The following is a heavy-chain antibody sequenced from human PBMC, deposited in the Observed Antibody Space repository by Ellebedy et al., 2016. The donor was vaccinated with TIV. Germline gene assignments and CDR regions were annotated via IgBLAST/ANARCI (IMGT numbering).Heavy chain of an antibody. CDR1: GLTIRNYG. V-gene: IGHV3-23*01. CDR2: ITSSGHRS. J-gene: IGHJ4*02. Sequence: GGSLRLSXAASGLTIRNYGMSWVRQAPGQGLEWVSAITSSGHRSYYADSVKGRFTISRDNSKNTLDLQMNNLRVEDTAIYYCVKGDLSISSRFDHWGQGTLVTISS. D-gene: IGHD3-3*02. CDR3: VKGDLSISSRFDH.